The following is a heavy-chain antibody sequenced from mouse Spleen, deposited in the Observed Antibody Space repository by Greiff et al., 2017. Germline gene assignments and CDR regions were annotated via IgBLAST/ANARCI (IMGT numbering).Heavy chain of an antibody. D-gene: IGHD2-10*02. CDR3: TRWEIGYGNYGDYAMDY. Sequence: VQLQQSGTVLARPGASVKMSCKTSGYTFTSYWMHWVKQRPGQGLEWIGAIYPGNSDTSYNQKFKGKAKLTAVTSASTAYMELSSLTNEDSAVYYCTRWEIGYGNYGDYAMDYWGQGTSVTVSS. V-gene: IGHV1-5*01. CDR2: IYPGNSDT. CDR1: GYTFTSYW. J-gene: IGHJ4*01.